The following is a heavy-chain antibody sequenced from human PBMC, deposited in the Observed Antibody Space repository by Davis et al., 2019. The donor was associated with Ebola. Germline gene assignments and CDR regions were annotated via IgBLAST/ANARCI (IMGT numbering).Heavy chain of an antibody. CDR2: IYSGGST. Sequence: GESLKISCAASGFTVSTNYMSWVRQAPGKGLEWVSVIYSGGSTYYADSVKGRFTISRHNSKNTLYLQMNSLRAEDTAVYYCARDRVITFGGVIVNGYYYYYGMDVWGQGTTVTVSS. CDR3: ARDRVITFGGVIVNGYYYYYGMDV. V-gene: IGHV3-53*04. CDR1: GFTVSTNY. J-gene: IGHJ6*02. D-gene: IGHD3-16*02.